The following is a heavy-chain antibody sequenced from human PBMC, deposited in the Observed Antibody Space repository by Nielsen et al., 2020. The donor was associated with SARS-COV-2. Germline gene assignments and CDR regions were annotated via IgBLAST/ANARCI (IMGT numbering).Heavy chain of an antibody. CDR1: GYTFSDYY. CDR3: VRVRDDGHYYDTGPFDD. V-gene: IGHV3-74*01. CDR2: INSDGSRS. Sequence: GGSLRLSCAGSGYTFSDYYMNWVRQAPGKGLMWVARINSDGSRSAYADAVKGRFIMSRDNARDTLSLQMNSLSVEDTAVYYCVRVRDDGHYYDTGPFDDWGQGALVTVSS. J-gene: IGHJ4*02. D-gene: IGHD3-22*01.